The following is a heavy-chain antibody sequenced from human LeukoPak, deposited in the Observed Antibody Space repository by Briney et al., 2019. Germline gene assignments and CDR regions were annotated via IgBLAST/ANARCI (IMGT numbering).Heavy chain of an antibody. Sequence: GGSLRLSCAASGFTFSSYAMSWVRQAPGKGLEWVSAVSASDGRTYYADSVRGRFTISRDNFKNTLYVQMNSLRAEDTAVYYCVRDKRFPDDVFDIWDQGTMVTVSS. CDR1: GFTFSSYA. CDR3: VRDKRFPDDVFDI. CDR2: VSASDGRT. D-gene: IGHD3-10*01. V-gene: IGHV3-23*01. J-gene: IGHJ3*02.